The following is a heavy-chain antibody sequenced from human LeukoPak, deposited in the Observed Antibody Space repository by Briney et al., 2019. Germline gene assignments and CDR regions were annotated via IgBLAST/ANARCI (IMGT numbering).Heavy chain of an antibody. CDR2: IAYDGSNK. CDR3: ARRAGAYSHPYDY. Sequence: PGGSLRLSCAASGFTFSSYWMSWVRQAPGKGLEWVAFIAYDGSNKYYADSVKGRFTISRDNSKNTMFLQMNSLRAEDTAVYYCARRAGAYSHPYDYWGQGTLVTVSS. D-gene: IGHD4/OR15-4a*01. V-gene: IGHV3-30*03. CDR1: GFTFSSYW. J-gene: IGHJ4*02.